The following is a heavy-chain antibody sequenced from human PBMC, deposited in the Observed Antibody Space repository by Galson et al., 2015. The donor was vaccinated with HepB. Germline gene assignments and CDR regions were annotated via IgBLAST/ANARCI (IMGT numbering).Heavy chain of an antibody. D-gene: IGHD1-26*01. V-gene: IGHV1-69*02. CDR3: ARSAYSGSYPGNWFDP. Sequence: SVKVSCKASGGTFSSYTISWVRQAPGQGLEWMGRIIPILGIANYAQKFQGRVTITADKSTSTAYMELSSLRSEDTAVYYCARSAYSGSYPGNWFDPWGQGTLVTVSS. CDR1: GGTFSSYT. CDR2: IIPILGIA. J-gene: IGHJ5*02.